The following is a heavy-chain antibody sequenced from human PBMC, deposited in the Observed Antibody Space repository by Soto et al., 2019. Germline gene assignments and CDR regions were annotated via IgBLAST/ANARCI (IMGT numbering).Heavy chain of an antibody. CDR1: GYTFTDYY. CDR2: ISPKSGGP. V-gene: IGHV1-2*02. Sequence: ASVKVSCKTSGYTFTDYYMHWVRQAPGQGFEWVGGISPKSGGPKYVPKFQGRVTATRDTSTSTAYMELNRLTSDDTAVYYCASEDCRNTNCLKGFDYWGQGTLVTVSS. J-gene: IGHJ4*02. CDR3: ASEDCRNTNCLKGFDY. D-gene: IGHD2-15*01.